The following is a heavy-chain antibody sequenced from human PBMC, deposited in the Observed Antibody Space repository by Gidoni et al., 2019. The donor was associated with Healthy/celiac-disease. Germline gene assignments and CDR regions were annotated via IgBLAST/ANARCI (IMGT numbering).Heavy chain of an antibody. CDR1: GFTFSSYS. CDR3: ARDPSIPKVQPRLFDY. J-gene: IGHJ4*02. CDR2: ISSSSSYI. Sequence: EVQLVESGGGLVKPGGSLRLSCAASGFTFSSYSMNWVRQAPGKGLEWVSSISSSSSYIYYADSVKGRFTISRDNAKNSLYLQMNSLRAEDTAVYYCARDPSIPKVQPRLFDYWGQGTLVTVSS. D-gene: IGHD1-1*01. V-gene: IGHV3-21*01.